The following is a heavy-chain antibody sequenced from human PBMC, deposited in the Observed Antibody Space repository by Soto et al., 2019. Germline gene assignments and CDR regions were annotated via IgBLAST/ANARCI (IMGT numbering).Heavy chain of an antibody. D-gene: IGHD3-22*01. J-gene: IGHJ4*02. CDR1: GYTFVSYG. CDR3: AREGLGYYDSSGYAPFDY. CDR2: INAGNGNT. Sequence: ASVKVSCKASGYTFVSYGISWVRQAPGQRLEWMGWINAGNGNTKYSQKFQGRVTITRDTSASAAYMELSSLRSEDTAVYYCAREGLGYYDSSGYAPFDYWGQGTLVTVSS. V-gene: IGHV1-3*01.